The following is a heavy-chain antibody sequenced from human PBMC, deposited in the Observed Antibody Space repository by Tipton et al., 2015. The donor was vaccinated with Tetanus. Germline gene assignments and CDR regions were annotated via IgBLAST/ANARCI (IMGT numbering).Heavy chain of an antibody. Sequence: MQLVQSGGEVKKPGESLKISCKGSGYIFNNYWIGCVRQKPGKGLEWMGIIYPGDSDTRYSPSLQGQVTISVDKSINTAYLQWSSLKASDTSMFYCARAHCTDGVCNFDFWGQGALVTVAS. CDR1: GYIFNNYW. V-gene: IGHV5-51*01. CDR3: ARAHCTDGVCNFDF. CDR2: IYPGDSDT. J-gene: IGHJ4*02. D-gene: IGHD2-8*01.